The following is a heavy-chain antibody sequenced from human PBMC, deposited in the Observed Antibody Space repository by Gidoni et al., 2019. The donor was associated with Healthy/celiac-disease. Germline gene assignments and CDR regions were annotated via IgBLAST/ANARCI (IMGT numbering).Heavy chain of an antibody. CDR3: ARVAARDGTSGDDY. CDR2: LYNSGST. CDR1: GGSISSGSSS. D-gene: IGHD1-26*01. J-gene: IGHJ4*02. V-gene: IGHV4-61*02. Sequence: QVQLQESGPGLVKPSQTLSLPCTVSGGSISSGSSSWSWIRQPAGKGLEWIGRLYNSGSTNYNPSQKSRVTISVDTTKNQFSLKRSSETAADTAVYYWARVAARDGTSGDDYWGQGTLVTVSS.